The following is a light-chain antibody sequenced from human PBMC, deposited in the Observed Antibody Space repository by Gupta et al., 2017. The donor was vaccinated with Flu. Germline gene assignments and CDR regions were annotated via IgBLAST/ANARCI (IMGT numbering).Light chain of an antibody. CDR2: DAS. Sequence: PANWSRSPGGRATLSCRASKGVSSYLAWYQQKPGQAPKLLIYDASNRANGIPGRFSGSACGTEFTLTLSSLEPEDFAIYYCQQRNNCPIALGGGTPVHIK. CDR1: KGVSSY. J-gene: IGKJ4*01. V-gene: IGKV3-11*01. CDR3: QQRNNCPIA.